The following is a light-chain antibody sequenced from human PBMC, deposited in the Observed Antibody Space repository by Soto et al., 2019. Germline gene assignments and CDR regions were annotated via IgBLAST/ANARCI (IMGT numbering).Light chain of an antibody. Sequence: QSVLTQPPSLSGTPGQRITISCSGSGSNVGSNSVHWYQHLPGTAPKLLLYGNNQRPSGVPDRFSGSTSATSASLAISGLQSEDESDYYCATWDDGLNGYVFGTGTKVTVL. V-gene: IGLV1-44*01. J-gene: IGLJ1*01. CDR3: ATWDDGLNGYV. CDR2: GNN. CDR1: GSNVGSNS.